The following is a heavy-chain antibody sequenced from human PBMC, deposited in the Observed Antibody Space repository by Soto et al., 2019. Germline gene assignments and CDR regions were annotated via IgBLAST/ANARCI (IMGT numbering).Heavy chain of an antibody. D-gene: IGHD6-19*01. CDR2: ISSSGSTI. CDR3: ARVWQVAIDY. J-gene: IGHJ4*02. V-gene: IGHV3-48*03. Sequence: PGGSLILSCAASGFTFITYEMNWVRQAPGKGLEWVSYISSSGSTIYYADSVRGRFTISRDNAKNSLYLQMNSLRAEDTAVYYCARVWQVAIDYWGQGTLVTVSS. CDR1: GFTFITYE.